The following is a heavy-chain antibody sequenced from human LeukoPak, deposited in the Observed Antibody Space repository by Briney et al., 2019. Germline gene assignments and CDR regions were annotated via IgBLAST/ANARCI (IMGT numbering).Heavy chain of an antibody. J-gene: IGHJ4*02. CDR2: ISYDGSNK. Sequence: GGSLIFYCAASGFTFSNYDMHWDRQAPGKGLEWVAVISYDGSNKYYADSVKGRSTISRDNSKNTLYLQMNSLRAEDTAVYHCAKSNIGITMIVVLDYWGQGTLVTVSS. V-gene: IGHV3-30*18. CDR1: GFTFSNYD. D-gene: IGHD3-22*01. CDR3: AKSNIGITMIVVLDY.